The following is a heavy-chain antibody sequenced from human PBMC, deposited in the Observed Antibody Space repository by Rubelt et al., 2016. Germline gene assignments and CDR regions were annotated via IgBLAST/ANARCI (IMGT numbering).Heavy chain of an antibody. V-gene: IGHV1-69*01. CDR2: INPNSGGT. CDR3: ARKSYGDTGYYFDY. Sequence: INPNSGGTNYAQKFQGRVTITADESTSTAYMELSSLRSEDAAVYYCARKSYGDTGYYFDYWGQGTLVTVSS. D-gene: IGHD4-17*01. J-gene: IGHJ4*02.